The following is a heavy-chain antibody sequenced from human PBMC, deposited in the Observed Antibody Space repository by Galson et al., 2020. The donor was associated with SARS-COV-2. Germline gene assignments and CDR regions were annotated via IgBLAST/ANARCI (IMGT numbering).Heavy chain of an antibody. Sequence: GGSLRLSCAVSGITGGSNYMSWVRQAPGKGLAWVSVIYGGGSTYYADSVKGRFTISRDISKNTLYLQMNSLRAEDTAVYYCAKAPTDSSSYHWGQGTLVTVSS. J-gene: IGHJ4*02. CDR1: GITGGSNY. V-gene: IGHV3-66*01. D-gene: IGHD3-22*01. CDR2: IYGGGST. CDR3: AKAPTDSSSYH.